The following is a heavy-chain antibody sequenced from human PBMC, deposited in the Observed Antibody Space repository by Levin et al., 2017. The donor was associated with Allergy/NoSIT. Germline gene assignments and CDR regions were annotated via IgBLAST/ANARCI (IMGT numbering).Heavy chain of an antibody. CDR1: GYSFTTYW. V-gene: IGHV5-51*01. CDR2: IYPGDSNT. J-gene: IGHJ4*02. D-gene: IGHD6-19*01. CDR3: ARSKTSAGYYFDY. Sequence: GESLKISCRGSGYSFTTYWIGWVRQMPGKGLEWMGIIYPGDSNTIYSPSFQGQVTISADKSISTAYLQLSSLKASDTAMYYCARSKTSAGYYFDYWGQGTLVTVSS.